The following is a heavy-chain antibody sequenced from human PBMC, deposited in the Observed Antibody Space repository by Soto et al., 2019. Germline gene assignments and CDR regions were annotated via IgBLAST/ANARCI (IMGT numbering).Heavy chain of an antibody. J-gene: IGHJ4*02. CDR3: ARARAEREQSSDFWGGSFDL. D-gene: IGHD3-3*01. V-gene: IGHV1-69*01. Sequence: QVQLVQSGAEVKKPGSSVKVSCKASGGTLSTFAISWVRQAPGQGLEWMGGIIPIVDTSHYAQKFQGRVTIVADESTRTASMELSSLRSEDTAMYFCARARAEREQSSDFWGGSFDLWGQGTLVSVSS. CDR2: IIPIVDTS. CDR1: GGTLSTFA.